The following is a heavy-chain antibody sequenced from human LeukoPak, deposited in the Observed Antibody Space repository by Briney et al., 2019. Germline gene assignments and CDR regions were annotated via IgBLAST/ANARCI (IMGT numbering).Heavy chain of an antibody. Sequence: GGSLRVSCAASGFTFSSYAMHWVRQAPGKGLEWVAVISYDGSNKYYADSVKGRFTISRDNSKNTLYLQMNSLRAEDTAVYYCARGGDAIVVVPAACLDYWGQGTLVTVSS. CDR3: ARGGDAIVVVPAACLDY. D-gene: IGHD2-2*01. CDR1: GFTFSSYA. CDR2: ISYDGSNK. J-gene: IGHJ4*02. V-gene: IGHV3-30*04.